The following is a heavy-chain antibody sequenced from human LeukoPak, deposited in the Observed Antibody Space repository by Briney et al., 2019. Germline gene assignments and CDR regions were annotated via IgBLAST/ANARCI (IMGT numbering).Heavy chain of an antibody. J-gene: IGHJ4*02. CDR1: GYTFTGFY. D-gene: IGHD3-16*02. Sequence: ASVKVSCKASGYTFTGFYIHWVRQAPGQGLEWMGWINPNSGGTNYAQKFQGRVTMTRDTSTSTVYMELSSLRSEDTAMYYCARLPYRDGVAQDYWGQGTLVTVSS. CDR2: INPNSGGT. V-gene: IGHV1-2*02. CDR3: ARLPYRDGVAQDY.